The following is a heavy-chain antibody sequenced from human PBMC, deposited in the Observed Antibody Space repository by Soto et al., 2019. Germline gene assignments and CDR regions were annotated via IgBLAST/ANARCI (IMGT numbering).Heavy chain of an antibody. D-gene: IGHD5-12*01. CDR3: AKRYRGYDDAFDI. J-gene: IGHJ3*02. Sequence: QVQLQESGPGLVKPSETLSLTCTVSGDSISNYYWSWIRQPPGKGLEWIAYIFYSGSTNYNPSLKSRVTISVDTSKNQFPLRLLSVTAADTAVYYCAKRYRGYDDAFDIWGQGTMVTVSS. CDR1: GDSISNYY. CDR2: IFYSGST. V-gene: IGHV4-59*08.